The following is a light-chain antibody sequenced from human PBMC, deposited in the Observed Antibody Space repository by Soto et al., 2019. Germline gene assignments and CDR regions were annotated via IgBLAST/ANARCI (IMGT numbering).Light chain of an antibody. Sequence: EIMLKQSAAPLSLSPGERATLSCRASQSVSSYLAWYHQKPGQAPRLLIYDASNRATGIPARFSGSGSGTDFTLTISSLEPEDFAVYYCQQRSNWAITFGQGTRLEIK. J-gene: IGKJ5*01. CDR1: QSVSSY. V-gene: IGKV3-11*01. CDR2: DAS. CDR3: QQRSNWAIT.